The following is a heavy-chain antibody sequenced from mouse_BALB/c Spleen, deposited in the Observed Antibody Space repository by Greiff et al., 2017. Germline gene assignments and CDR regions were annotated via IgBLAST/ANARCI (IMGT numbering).Heavy chain of an antibody. V-gene: IGHV1-87*01. CDR2: IYPGDGDT. Sequence: QVQLQQSGAELARPGASVKLSCKASGYTFTSYWMQWVKQRPGQGLEWIGAIYPGDGDTRYTQKFKGKATLTADKSSSTAYMQLSSLASEDSAVYYCARMDYRYDYFDYWGQGTTLTVSS. J-gene: IGHJ2*01. CDR3: ARMDYRYDYFDY. CDR1: GYTFTSYW. D-gene: IGHD2-14*01.